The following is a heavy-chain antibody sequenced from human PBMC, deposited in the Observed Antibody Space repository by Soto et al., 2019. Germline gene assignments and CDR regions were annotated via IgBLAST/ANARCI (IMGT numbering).Heavy chain of an antibody. CDR3: ARGIKYGAYSRWCDP. D-gene: IGHD4-17*01. CDR1: GYTFTSYD. V-gene: IGHV1-8*01. J-gene: IGHJ5*02. Sequence: QVQLVQSGAEVKKPGASVKVSCKASGYTFTSYDINWVRQATGQGLEYLGWMNPNSGNTANVQKFPGRVTMTWDSSITTAYMELSSLRSEDTAVYFCARGIKYGAYSRWCDPWGQGTLVTVSS. CDR2: MNPNSGNT.